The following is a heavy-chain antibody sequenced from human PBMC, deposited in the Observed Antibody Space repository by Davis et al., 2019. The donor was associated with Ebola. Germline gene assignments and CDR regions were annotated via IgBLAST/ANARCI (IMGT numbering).Heavy chain of an antibody. Sequence: GESLKISCAASGFTFSNYWMHWVRQAPGKGLEWVAVISYDGSNKYYADSVKGRFTISRDNSKNTLYLQMNSLRAEDTAVYYCARDRVAVAGMYWGQGTLVTVSS. V-gene: IGHV3-30*03. J-gene: IGHJ4*02. CDR2: ISYDGSNK. CDR3: ARDRVAVAGMY. CDR1: GFTFSNYW. D-gene: IGHD6-19*01.